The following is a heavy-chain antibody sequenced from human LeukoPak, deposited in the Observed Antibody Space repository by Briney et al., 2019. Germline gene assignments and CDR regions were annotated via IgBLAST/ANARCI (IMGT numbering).Heavy chain of an antibody. CDR3: ARGRGGYAYSYCHKFDY. J-gene: IGHJ4*02. D-gene: IGHD5-18*01. Sequence: PSETLSLTCAVYGGSFSGYYWSWIRQPPGKGLEWIGEINHSGSTNYNPSLKSRVTISVDTSKNQFSLKLSSVTAADTAVYYCARGRGGYAYSYCHKFDYWGQGTPVTVSS. CDR1: GGSFSGYY. V-gene: IGHV4-34*01. CDR2: INHSGST.